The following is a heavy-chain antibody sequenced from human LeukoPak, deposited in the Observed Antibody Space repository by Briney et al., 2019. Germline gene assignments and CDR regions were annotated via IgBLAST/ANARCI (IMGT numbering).Heavy chain of an antibody. V-gene: IGHV1-24*01. Sequence: GASVKVSCKVSGYTLTELSMHWVRQAPGKGLEWMGGFDPEDGETIYAQKFQGRVTMTEDTSTDTAYMELSSLRSEDTAVYYCATMIAVASPFDDWGQGTLVTVSS. CDR1: GYTLTELS. D-gene: IGHD6-19*01. CDR3: ATMIAVASPFDD. CDR2: FDPEDGET. J-gene: IGHJ4*02.